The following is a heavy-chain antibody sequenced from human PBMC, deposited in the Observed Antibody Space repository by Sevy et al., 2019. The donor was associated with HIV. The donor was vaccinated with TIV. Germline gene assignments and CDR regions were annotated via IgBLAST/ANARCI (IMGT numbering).Heavy chain of an antibody. D-gene: IGHD3-3*01. CDR1: GFTLSSYG. V-gene: IGHV3-33*01. Sequence: GGSLRLYCAASGFTLSSYGMHWVRQAPGKGLEWVAVIRYDGSNKYYADSVKGRFTISRDNSKNTLYLQMNSLRAEDTAVYYCARDRLGITISAEWGGGMDVWGQGTTVTVSS. CDR3: ARDRLGITISAEWGGGMDV. J-gene: IGHJ6*02. CDR2: IRYDGSNK.